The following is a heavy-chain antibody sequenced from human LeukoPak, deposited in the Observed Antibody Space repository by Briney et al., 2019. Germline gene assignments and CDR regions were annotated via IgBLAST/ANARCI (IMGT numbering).Heavy chain of an antibody. D-gene: IGHD6-19*01. J-gene: IGHJ4*02. CDR1: GGSVSSGSYY. CDR2: IYYSGST. Sequence: SETLSLTCTVSGGSVSSGSYYWRWIRQPPGKGLEWIGYIYYSGSTNYNPSLKSRVTISVDTSKNQFSLKLSSVTAADTAVYYCARGSGYSSGWYVYWGQGTLVTVSS. V-gene: IGHV4-61*01. CDR3: ARGSGYSSGWYVY.